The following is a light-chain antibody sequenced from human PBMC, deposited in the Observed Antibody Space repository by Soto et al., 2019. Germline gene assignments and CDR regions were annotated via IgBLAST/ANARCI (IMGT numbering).Light chain of an antibody. CDR2: DVS. CDR3: SSYTGSSNSVI. Sequence: QSALTQPASVSGSPGQSITISCTGTSSDVGTYNYVSWYQQHPGKAPKVMIYDVSNRPSGVSDRFSGSKSGNTATLTISGLQEEEEDDYYCSSYTGSSNSVIFGGGTKLNVL. CDR1: SSDVGTYNY. J-gene: IGLJ2*01. V-gene: IGLV2-14*03.